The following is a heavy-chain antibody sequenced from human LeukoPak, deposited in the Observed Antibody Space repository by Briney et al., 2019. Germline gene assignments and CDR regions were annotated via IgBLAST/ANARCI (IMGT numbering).Heavy chain of an antibody. J-gene: IGHJ1*01. V-gene: IGHV3-74*01. CDR2: IKSDVST. D-gene: IGHD3-22*01. CDR1: GFTFSSDW. CDR3: ARAPSEIGGYYPEYFRH. Sequence: GGSLRLSCAASGFTFSSDWMRWVRQAPGKGLVWVSRIKSDVSTNYADSVKGRFTISRDNAKNTVSLQMNSLRAEDTGVYYCARAPSEIGGYYPEYFRHWGQGTLVTVSS.